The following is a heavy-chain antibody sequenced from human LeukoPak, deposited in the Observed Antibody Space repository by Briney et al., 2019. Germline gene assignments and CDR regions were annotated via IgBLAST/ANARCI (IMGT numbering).Heavy chain of an antibody. CDR2: IKSKTGGGTT. J-gene: IGHJ4*02. V-gene: IGHV3-15*01. Sequence: KSGGSLRLSCAASGFTFSNAWMSWVRQAPGKGLEWVGRIKSKTGGGTTDYAAPVKGRFTISRDDSKNTLYLQMNSLKTEDTAVYYCTTDPHSGSHFDYWGQGTLVTVSS. CDR1: GFTFSNAW. CDR3: TTDPHSGSHFDY. D-gene: IGHD1-26*01.